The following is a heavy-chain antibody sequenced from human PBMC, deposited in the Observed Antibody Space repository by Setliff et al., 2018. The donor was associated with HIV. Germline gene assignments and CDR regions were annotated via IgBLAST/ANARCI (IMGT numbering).Heavy chain of an antibody. CDR1: GFTVSRFY. CDR3: ARASYYYDSSGWVDY. J-gene: IGHJ4*02. CDR2: IYSDGSS. D-gene: IGHD3-22*01. V-gene: IGHV3-53*03. Sequence: PGGSLRLSCAASGFTVSRFYMSWVRQAPGKGLEWVSVIYSDGSSYYADSVKGRFTISRDNAKNSLYLQMNSLRAEDTAVYYCARASYYYDSSGWVDYWGQGTLVTVSS.